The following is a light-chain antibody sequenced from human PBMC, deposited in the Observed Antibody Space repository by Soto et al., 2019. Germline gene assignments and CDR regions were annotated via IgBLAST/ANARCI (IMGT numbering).Light chain of an antibody. J-gene: IGKJ1*01. CDR2: AAS. CDR1: RSVGGDY. Sequence: IVLTQSPGTLALFPVERVTFSCRASRSVGGDYLAWDRQNPGQAPRLLSYAASRRATGIPDRFSVSGSGTDFTLSISRLEPEDFAVYWCQRYGNSPTFGQGTKVDIK. V-gene: IGKV3-20*01. CDR3: QRYGNSPT.